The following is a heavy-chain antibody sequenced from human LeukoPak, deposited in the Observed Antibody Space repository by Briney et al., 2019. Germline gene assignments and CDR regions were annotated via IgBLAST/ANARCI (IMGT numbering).Heavy chain of an antibody. CDR2: ISSSSSYI. D-gene: IGHD6-13*01. Sequence: GGSLRLSCAASGFTFSSYSMNWVRQAPGKGLEWVSSISSSSSYIYYADSVKGRFTISRDNSKNTLYLQMNSLRAEDTAVYYCARVMVGSNWYYFDYWGQGTLVTVSS. V-gene: IGHV3-21*01. CDR1: GFTFSSYS. CDR3: ARVMVGSNWYYFDY. J-gene: IGHJ4*02.